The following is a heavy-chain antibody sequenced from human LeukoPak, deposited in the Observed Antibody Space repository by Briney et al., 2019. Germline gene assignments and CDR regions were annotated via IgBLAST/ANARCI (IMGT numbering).Heavy chain of an antibody. Sequence: SETLSLTCTVSGGSISSSSYYWGWIRQPPGKGPEWIGSIYYSGSTYYNPSLKSRVTISVDTAKNQFSLKLSSVTAADTAVYYCARDYRVVVAATLFDYWGQGTLVTVSS. D-gene: IGHD2-15*01. CDR1: GGSISSSSYY. V-gene: IGHV4-39*07. J-gene: IGHJ4*02. CDR3: ARDYRVVVAATLFDY. CDR2: IYYSGST.